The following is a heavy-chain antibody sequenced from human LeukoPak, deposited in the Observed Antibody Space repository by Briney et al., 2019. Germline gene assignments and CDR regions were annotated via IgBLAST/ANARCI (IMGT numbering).Heavy chain of an antibody. V-gene: IGHV3-30-3*01. CDR3: ARGLQSGTQRGYFGY. J-gene: IGHJ4*02. D-gene: IGHD3-3*01. Sequence: PGGSLRLSCAASGFTFSNYAMHWVRQAPGKGLEWVAVISYDGSNKYYADSVKGRFTISRDNSNNTLYLQMNSLRSEDTAVYYCARGLQSGTQRGYFGYWGQGTLVTVSS. CDR2: ISYDGSNK. CDR1: GFTFSNYA.